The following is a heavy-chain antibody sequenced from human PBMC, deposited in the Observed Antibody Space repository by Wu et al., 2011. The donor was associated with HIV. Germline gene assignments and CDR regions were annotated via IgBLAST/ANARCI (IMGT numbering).Heavy chain of an antibody. Sequence: QVQLVQSGAEVKKPGASVKVSCKASGYTFTSYYMHWVRXAPGQGLEWMGGIIPIFDTENYAQKFQGRVTITTDESTSTAYMELSSLRSEDTAVYYCARGLYGPTSRGSAAVHYYYMDVWGKGPTVTVXS. D-gene: IGHD6-13*01. V-gene: IGHV1-69*01. CDR3: ARGLYGPTSRGSAAVHYYYMDV. J-gene: IGHJ6*03. CDR1: GYTFTSYY. CDR2: IIPIFDTE.